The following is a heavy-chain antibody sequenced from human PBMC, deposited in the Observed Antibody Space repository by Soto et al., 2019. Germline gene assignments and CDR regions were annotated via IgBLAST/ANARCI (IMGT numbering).Heavy chain of an antibody. V-gene: IGHV3-66*01. CDR3: ARGIDRFYFDY. J-gene: IGHJ4*02. CDR2: IYSGGSA. D-gene: IGHD3-9*01. CDR1: GFTVSSTY. Sequence: EVQLVESGGGLVQPGGSLRLSCAASGFTVSSTYMSWVRQAPGKGLEWVSLIYSGGSASYADYVKGRFTISRDSSKNTLFLQLNSLNAEDTAVYYCARGIDRFYFDYWGRGALVSVSS.